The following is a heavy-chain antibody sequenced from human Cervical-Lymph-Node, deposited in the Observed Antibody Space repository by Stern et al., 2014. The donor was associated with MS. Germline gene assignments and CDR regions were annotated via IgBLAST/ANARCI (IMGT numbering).Heavy chain of an antibody. D-gene: IGHD3-3*01. CDR3: ARHDQFLGGMDV. CDR2: LSPTGPP. CDR1: GASVSSGSSY. V-gene: IGHV4-39*01. J-gene: IGHJ6*02. Sequence: QVQLQESGPGLVKPSETLSLTCTVSGASVSSGSSYWGWIRQSPGKRLVWSGYLSPTGPPSPTPSPSTRLTTPINTPNNHFFLPLPSVPATDTAVYYCARHDQFLGGMDVWGQGTTVTVSS.